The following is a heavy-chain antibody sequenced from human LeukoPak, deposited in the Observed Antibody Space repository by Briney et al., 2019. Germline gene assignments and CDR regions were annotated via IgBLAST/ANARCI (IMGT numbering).Heavy chain of an antibody. D-gene: IGHD2-21*02. Sequence: PGGSLRLSCAASGFTFSSYSMNWVRQAPGKGLEWVSSISSSSSYIYYADSVKGRFTISRDNAKNSLYLQMNSLRAEDTAVYYCARVGAYCGGDCYPDPHDAFDIWGRGTMVTVSS. V-gene: IGHV3-21*01. CDR1: GFTFSSYS. CDR3: ARVGAYCGGDCYPDPHDAFDI. CDR2: ISSSSSYI. J-gene: IGHJ3*02.